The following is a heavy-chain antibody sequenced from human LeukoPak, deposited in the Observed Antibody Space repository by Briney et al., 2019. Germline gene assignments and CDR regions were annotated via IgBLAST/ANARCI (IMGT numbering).Heavy chain of an antibody. V-gene: IGHV6-1*01. CDR2: TYYRSKWYN. CDR1: GDSVSSNSAA. Sequence: SQTLSLTCAISGDSVSSNSAAWNWIRQSPSRGLEWLGRTYYRSKWYNDYAVSVKSRITINPDTSKNQFSLQLNSVTPEDTAVYYCARSSTSWPYYYYYYGMDVWGQGTTVTVSS. CDR3: ARSSTSWPYYYYYYGMDV. J-gene: IGHJ6*02. D-gene: IGHD2-2*01.